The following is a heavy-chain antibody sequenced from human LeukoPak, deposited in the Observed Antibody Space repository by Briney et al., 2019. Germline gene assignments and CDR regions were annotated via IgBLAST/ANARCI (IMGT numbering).Heavy chain of an antibody. Sequence: SETLSLTCAVYGGSFSGYYWSWIRQPPGKGLEWIGEINHSGSTNYNPSLKSRVTISVDTSKNQSSLKLSSVTAADTAVYYCARDVDTPMVDAFDIWGQGTMVTVSS. CDR1: GGSFSGYY. D-gene: IGHD5-18*01. CDR3: ARDVDTPMVDAFDI. J-gene: IGHJ3*02. V-gene: IGHV4-34*01. CDR2: INHSGST.